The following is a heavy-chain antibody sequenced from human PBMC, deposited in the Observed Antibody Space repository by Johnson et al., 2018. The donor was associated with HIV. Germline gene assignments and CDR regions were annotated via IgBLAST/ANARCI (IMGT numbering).Heavy chain of an antibody. V-gene: IGHV3-11*04. CDR1: GFTFSDYY. D-gene: IGHD6-19*01. CDR2: ISSSGSTI. Sequence: QVQLVESGGGLVKPGGSLRLSCVASGFTFSDYYMTWIRQAPRNGLEWVSYISSSGSTIYYADSVQGRFPISRDNARNSLFLQMNSLRAEDTAVYYCARIPGSGWEHDAFDIWGQGTLVTVSS. CDR3: ARIPGSGWEHDAFDI. J-gene: IGHJ3*02.